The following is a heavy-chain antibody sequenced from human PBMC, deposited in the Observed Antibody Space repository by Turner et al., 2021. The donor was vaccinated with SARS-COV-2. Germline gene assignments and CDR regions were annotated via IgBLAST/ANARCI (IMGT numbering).Heavy chain of an antibody. CDR3: ARQVSILGRWLAPFDS. CDR1: SGSISSSAYY. CDR2: FLYSGST. V-gene: IGHV4-39*01. Sequence: QLQLQESGPGLVKPSETLSLTCTVSSGSISSSAYYWGWIRQPPGKGLEWIGSFLYSGSTYYSPSLKSRIHLSVDTSKNQFSLNLSSVTAADTAVYYCARQVSILGRWLAPFDSWGQGTLVTVSS. J-gene: IGHJ4*02. D-gene: IGHD6-19*01.